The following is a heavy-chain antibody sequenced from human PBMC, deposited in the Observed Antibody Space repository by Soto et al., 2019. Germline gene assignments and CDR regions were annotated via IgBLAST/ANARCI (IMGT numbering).Heavy chain of an antibody. CDR1: GFTFSSCA. V-gene: IGHV3-23*01. CDR2: IIDRGGST. J-gene: IGHJ6*02. CDR3: ANGRSYSYYYGVDV. Sequence: EVQLLESGGGLVQPGGSLRLSCAASGFTFSSCAMGWVRQAPGKVLEWVSDIIDRGGSTYYADSVSVRFTISRDNSKSALYLQMNSLRAEDTALSYCANGRSYSYYYGVDVWGPGTTVTVSS.